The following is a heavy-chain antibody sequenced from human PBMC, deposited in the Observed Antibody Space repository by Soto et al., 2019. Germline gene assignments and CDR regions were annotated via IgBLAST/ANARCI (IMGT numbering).Heavy chain of an antibody. V-gene: IGHV4-39*01. J-gene: IGHJ5*02. CDR1: GGSTSSSSYY. D-gene: IGHD6-6*01. CDR2: IYYSGST. CDR3: ARHRARKWFDP. Sequence: PSETLSLTCIVSGGSTSSSSYYWGWIRQPPGKGLEWIGSIYYSGSTYYNPSLKSRVTISVDTYKNQFSLKLGSVSAADTAVFYCARHRARKWFDPWGQRTLVPVSS.